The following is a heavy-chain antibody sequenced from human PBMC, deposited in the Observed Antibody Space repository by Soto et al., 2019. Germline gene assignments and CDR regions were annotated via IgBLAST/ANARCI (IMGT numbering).Heavy chain of an antibody. D-gene: IGHD3-10*01. CDR2: ISSSGSTI. J-gene: IGHJ4*02. CDR1: GFTFSDYY. V-gene: IGHV3-11*01. Sequence: LRLSCAASGFTFSDYYMSWIRQAPGKGLEWVSYISSSGSTIYYADSVKGRFTISRDNAKNSLYLQMNSLRAEDTAVYYCARDDSIRSLLWFGEPYPDYWGQGTLVTVSS. CDR3: ARDDSIRSLLWFGEPYPDY.